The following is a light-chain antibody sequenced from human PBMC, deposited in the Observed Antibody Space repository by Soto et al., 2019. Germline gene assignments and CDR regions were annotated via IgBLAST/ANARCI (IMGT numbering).Light chain of an antibody. CDR3: QQYNDWPPST. V-gene: IGKV3-15*01. Sequence: EIVMTQSPATLSMSPGERATLSCRASQSVSGNLAWYQQNPGQAPRLLMYSASTRATGVPARFSGSGSGTAFTLTISSLQSEDFAVYYCQQYNDWPPSTFGQGTKVEIK. CDR2: SAS. J-gene: IGKJ1*01. CDR1: QSVSGN.